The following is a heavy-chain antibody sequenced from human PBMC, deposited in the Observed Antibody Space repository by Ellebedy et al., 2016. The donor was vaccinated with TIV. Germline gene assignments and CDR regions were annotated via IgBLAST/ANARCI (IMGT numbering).Heavy chain of an antibody. D-gene: IGHD1-26*01. CDR1: GYTLTELS. J-gene: IGHJ3*02. CDR3: ATPRGGYSGSYFSGAFDI. CDR2: FDPEDGET. V-gene: IGHV1-24*01. Sequence: AASVKVSCKVSGYTLTELSMHWVRQAPGKGLEWMGGFDPEDGETIYAQKFQGRVTMTEDTSTDTAYMELSSLRSEDTAVYYCATPRGGYSGSYFSGAFDIWGQGTMVTVSS.